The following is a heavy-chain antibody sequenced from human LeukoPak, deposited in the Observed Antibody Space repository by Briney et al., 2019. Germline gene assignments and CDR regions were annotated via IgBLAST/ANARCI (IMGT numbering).Heavy chain of an antibody. V-gene: IGHV4-39*07. CDR2: INHSGST. J-gene: IGHJ4*02. CDR3: ARGPFKRRLGYCSSTSCYAGVNYFDY. Sequence: SETLSLTCTVSGGSISSGDYYWSWIRQPPGKGLEWIGEINHSGSTNYNPSLKSRVTISVDTSKNQFSLKLSSVTAADTAVYYCARGPFKRRLGYCSSTSCYAGVNYFDYWGQGTLVTVSS. CDR1: GGSISSGDYY. D-gene: IGHD2-2*01.